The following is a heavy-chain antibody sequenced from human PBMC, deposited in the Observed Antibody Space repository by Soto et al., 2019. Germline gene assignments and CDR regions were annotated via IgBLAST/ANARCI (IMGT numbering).Heavy chain of an antibody. CDR2: IYPGDSDT. Sequence: PGESLKISCKGSGYSFTSYWIGWVRQMPGKGLEWMGIIYPGDSDTRYSPSFQGQVTISADKSISTAYLQWSSLKASDTAMYYCARGRILVAATDWFDPWGQGTLVTVSS. D-gene: IGHD2-15*01. J-gene: IGHJ5*02. V-gene: IGHV5-51*01. CDR3: ARGRILVAATDWFDP. CDR1: GYSFTSYW.